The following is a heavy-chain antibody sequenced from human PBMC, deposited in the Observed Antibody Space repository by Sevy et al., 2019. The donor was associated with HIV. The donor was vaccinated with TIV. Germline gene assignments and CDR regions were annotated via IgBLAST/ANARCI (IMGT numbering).Heavy chain of an antibody. CDR1: GFTFSSYE. V-gene: IGHV3-48*03. J-gene: IGHJ6*02. D-gene: IGHD3-22*01. CDR3: AGDEYKTMIVVVGSPFGMDV. Sequence: GGSLRLSCAASGFTFSSYEMNWVRQAPGKGLEWVSYISSSGSTIYYADSVKGRFTISRDNAKNSLYLQMNSLRAEDTAVYYCAGDEYKTMIVVVGSPFGMDVWGQGTTVTVSS. CDR2: ISSSGSTI.